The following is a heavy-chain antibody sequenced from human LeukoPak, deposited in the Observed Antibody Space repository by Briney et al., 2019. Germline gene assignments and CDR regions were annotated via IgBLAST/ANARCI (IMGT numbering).Heavy chain of an antibody. D-gene: IGHD1-1*01. CDR3: ARVPRPQGYYYMDV. CDR2: INHSGST. V-gene: IGHV4-34*01. CDR1: GGSFSGYY. J-gene: IGHJ6*03. Sequence: SETLSLSCAVYGGSFSGYYWSWIRQPPGKGLEWIGEINHSGSTNYNPSLKSRVTISVDTSKNQFSLKLSSVTAADTALYYCARVPRPQGYYYMDVWGKGTTVTVSS.